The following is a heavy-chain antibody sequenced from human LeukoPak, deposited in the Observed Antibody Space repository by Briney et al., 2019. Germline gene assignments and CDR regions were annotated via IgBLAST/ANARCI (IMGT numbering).Heavy chain of an antibody. V-gene: IGHV3-30*04. J-gene: IGHJ4*02. CDR2: ISYDGRDK. CDR1: GFTVSSYA. Sequence: ARSLTLSCAASGFTVSSYAIHWVRQGPGQGLEWVAVISYDGRDKYHADSVKVQFTIATDNSTNTLYLQMTSLRAEDTAVYYCPRALPERATVAAYFDFWGQGTLVTVSS. D-gene: IGHD5-24*01. CDR3: PRALPERATVAAYFDF.